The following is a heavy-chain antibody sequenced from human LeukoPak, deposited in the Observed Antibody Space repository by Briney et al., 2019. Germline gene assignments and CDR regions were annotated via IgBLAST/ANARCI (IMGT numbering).Heavy chain of an antibody. Sequence: GGSLRLSCAASGFSFSNCSMNWVRQAPGKGLEWVSSISSSSTYIYYADSLGGRFTISRDNVRNSLYLQMNSLRAEDTAVYYCAGDYEGNLAFDIWGQGTMVTVSS. D-gene: IGHD4-23*01. V-gene: IGHV3-21*01. CDR1: GFSFSNCS. CDR3: AGDYEGNLAFDI. CDR2: ISSSSTYI. J-gene: IGHJ3*02.